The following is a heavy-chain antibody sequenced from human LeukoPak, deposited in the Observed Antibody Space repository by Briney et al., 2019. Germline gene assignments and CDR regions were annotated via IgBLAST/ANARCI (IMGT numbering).Heavy chain of an antibody. CDR3: ARGVLGPYYFDL. D-gene: IGHD7-27*01. CDR1: GGTFRGYY. CDR2: IHYTGAT. Sequence: SETLSLTCAVYGGTFRGYYWSWISQPPGKGLEWIGEIHYTGATSYKPSLKSRVTISGDPSKNQVSLRVYSVTAADTAVYYCARGVLGPYYFDLWGRGTLVTVSS. V-gene: IGHV4-34*01. J-gene: IGHJ2*01.